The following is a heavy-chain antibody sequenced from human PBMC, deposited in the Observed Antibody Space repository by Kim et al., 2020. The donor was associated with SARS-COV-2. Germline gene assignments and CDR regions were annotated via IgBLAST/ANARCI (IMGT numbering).Heavy chain of an antibody. CDR3: AKHFGSSGSEFQH. V-gene: IGHV3-23*01. CDR1: GFTFSAYA. CDR2: ISGSDGSA. D-gene: IGHD5-12*01. Sequence: GGSLRLSCATSGFTFSAYAMTWVRQAPGKGLEWVSGISGSDGSAYYADSVKGRFIISRDKPRNTLHLQMNNLSAEDMAVYYCAKHFGSSGSEFQHWGQGTLVTVSS. J-gene: IGHJ1*01.